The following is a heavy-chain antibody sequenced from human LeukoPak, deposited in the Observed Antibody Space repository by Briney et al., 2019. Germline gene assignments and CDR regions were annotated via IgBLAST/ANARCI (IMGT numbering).Heavy chain of an antibody. Sequence: SETLSLTCTVSGSSISTYYWSLIRQPPGKGLEWIGYIYYSGSTNYNPSLKSRVTISVDTSKNQFSLKLSSVTAADTAVYYCARSDPPLRYFDWLFWFDPWGQGTLVTVSS. CDR3: ARSDPPLRYFDWLFWFDP. J-gene: IGHJ5*02. CDR1: GSSISTYY. CDR2: IYYSGST. V-gene: IGHV4-59*01. D-gene: IGHD3-9*01.